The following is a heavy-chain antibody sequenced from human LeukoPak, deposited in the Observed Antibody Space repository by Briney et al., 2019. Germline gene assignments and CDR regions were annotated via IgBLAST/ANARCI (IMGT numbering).Heavy chain of an antibody. D-gene: IGHD4-17*01. Sequence: GGSLRLSCAASGFTFSNCGMSWVRQAPGKGLEWVSTISASGYNTYYADSVQGRFTISRDNSKNSLFLQMSSLTAEDTAIYYCATFLTMTLDYWGQGTLVTVSS. CDR3: ATFLTMTLDY. CDR1: GFTFSNCG. V-gene: IGHV3-23*01. CDR2: ISASGYNT. J-gene: IGHJ4*02.